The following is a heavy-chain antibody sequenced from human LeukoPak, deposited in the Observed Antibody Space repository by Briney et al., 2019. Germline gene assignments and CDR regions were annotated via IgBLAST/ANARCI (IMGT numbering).Heavy chain of an antibody. V-gene: IGHV3-23*01. D-gene: IGHD4-11*01. Sequence: GGSLRLSCAASGFTFSSYAMSWVRQAPGKGLEWVSAISGSGGSTYYADSVKGRFTISRDNSESTLYLQMNSLRVEDTAVYYCAKGGVSDXSNYYSWGQGTLVTVSS. CDR2: ISGSGGST. J-gene: IGHJ4*02. CDR3: AKGGVSDXSNYYS. CDR1: GFTFSSYA.